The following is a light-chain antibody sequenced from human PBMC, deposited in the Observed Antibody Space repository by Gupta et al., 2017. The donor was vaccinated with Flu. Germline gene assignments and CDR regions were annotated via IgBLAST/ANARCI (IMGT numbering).Light chain of an antibody. CDR1: QSVSSN. Sequence: EIVMTQSPVTLSVSPGETATLSCRASQSVSSNLAWYQQKRGQAPRLLIYGASSRDNGIPVRFSGSGYGTEFTLTISSRQSEDFAVYYCQQYDDWPPYTFGRGTKLEI. V-gene: IGKV3-15*01. CDR2: GAS. CDR3: QQYDDWPPYT. J-gene: IGKJ2*01.